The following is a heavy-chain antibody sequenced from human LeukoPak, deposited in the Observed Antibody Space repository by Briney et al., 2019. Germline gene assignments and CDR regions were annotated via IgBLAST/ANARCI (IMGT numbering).Heavy chain of an antibody. J-gene: IGHJ5*02. V-gene: IGHV3-30*02. CDR1: GFTFSSYG. D-gene: IGHD6-13*01. CDR3: EKRRIAAAGWFDT. CDR2: IRYDGSNK. Sequence: GGSLRLSCAASGFTFSSYGMHWVRQAPGKGLEWVAFIRYDGSNKYYADSVKGRFTISRDNSKNTLYLQMNSLRAEDTAVYYCEKRRIAAAGWFDTWGQGTLVTVSS.